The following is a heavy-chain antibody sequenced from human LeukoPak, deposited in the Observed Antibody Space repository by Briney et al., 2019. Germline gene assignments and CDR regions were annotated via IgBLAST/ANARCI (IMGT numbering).Heavy chain of an antibody. Sequence: SETLSLTCTVSGGSISSGDYYWRWLRQPPGTGLEWIGYIYYSGSTYYNPSLKSRVTISVDTSKNQFSLKLSSVTAADTAVYYCAREGRIAVAGLFDYWGRGTLVTVSS. D-gene: IGHD6-19*01. CDR2: IYYSGST. CDR3: AREGRIAVAGLFDY. V-gene: IGHV4-30-4*08. CDR1: GGSISSGDYY. J-gene: IGHJ4*02.